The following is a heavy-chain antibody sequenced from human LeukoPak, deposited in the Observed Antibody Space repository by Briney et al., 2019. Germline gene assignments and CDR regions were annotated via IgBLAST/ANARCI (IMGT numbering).Heavy chain of an antibody. Sequence: GPLRLSCAASGFTFSSYAMHWVRQAPGKGLEWVAVISYDGSNKYYADSVKGRFTISRDNSKNTLYLQMNSLRAEDTAVYYCTRDRPLVTTLGNPYYMDVWGKGTTVTVSS. CDR2: ISYDGSNK. D-gene: IGHD4-11*01. CDR3: TRDRPLVTTLGNPYYMDV. V-gene: IGHV3-30-3*01. J-gene: IGHJ6*03. CDR1: GFTFSSYA.